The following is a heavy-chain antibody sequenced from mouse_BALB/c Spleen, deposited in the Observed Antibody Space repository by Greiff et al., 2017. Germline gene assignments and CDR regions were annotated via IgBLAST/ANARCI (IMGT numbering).Heavy chain of an antibody. CDR1: GYNFTSYW. D-gene: IGHD2-1*01. Sequence: QVQLQQPGAELVKPGTSVKLSCKASGYNFTSYWINWVKLRPGQGLEWIGDIYPGSGSTNYNEKFKSKATLTVDTSSSTAYMQLSSLASEDSALYYCASPMIYYGNYGAMDYWGQGTSVTVSS. J-gene: IGHJ4*01. CDR3: ASPMIYYGNYGAMDY. V-gene: IGHV1-55*01. CDR2: IYPGSGST.